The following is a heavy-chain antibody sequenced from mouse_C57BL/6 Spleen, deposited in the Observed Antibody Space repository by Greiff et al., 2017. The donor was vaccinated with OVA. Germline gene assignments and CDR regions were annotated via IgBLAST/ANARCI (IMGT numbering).Heavy chain of an antibody. Sequence: QVQLQQPGAELVKPGASVKLSCKASGYTFTSYWMQWVQQRPGQGLAWIGEIDHSDSYTNYNQKFKGQAAFTVDTSSITAYMQLSSRTSEDSAVYYFARDQWLFAYWGQGTLVTVSA. CDR2: IDHSDSYT. CDR3: ARDQWLFAY. CDR1: GYTFTSYW. J-gene: IGHJ3*01. V-gene: IGHV1-50*01. D-gene: IGHD2-2*01.